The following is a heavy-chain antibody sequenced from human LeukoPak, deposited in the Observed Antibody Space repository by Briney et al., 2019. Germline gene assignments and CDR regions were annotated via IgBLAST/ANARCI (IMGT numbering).Heavy chain of an antibody. CDR3: ARFCGGDCYPPYYFDY. Sequence: PSETLSLTCAVYGGSFSGYYWSWIRQPPGKGLEWIGEINHSGSTNYNPSLKSRVTISVDTSKNQFSLKLSSVTAADTAVYYCARFCGGDCYPPYYFDYWGRGTLVTVSS. CDR1: GGSFSGYY. CDR2: INHSGST. D-gene: IGHD2-21*02. V-gene: IGHV4-34*01. J-gene: IGHJ4*02.